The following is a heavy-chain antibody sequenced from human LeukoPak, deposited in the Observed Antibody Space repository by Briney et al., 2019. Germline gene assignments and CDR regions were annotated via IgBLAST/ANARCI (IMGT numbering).Heavy chain of an antibody. J-gene: IGHJ3*01. CDR3: ASPLPYCSGSDCYSYAFDV. Sequence: ASVKVSCKASGYTFTGYYMHWVRQAPGQGLEWMGWINSNSGGTNYAQKCQGRVTMTRDTSINTAYMELSRLRSDDTAVYYCASPLPYCSGSDCYSYAFDVWGQGTMVTVSS. CDR2: INSNSGGT. V-gene: IGHV1-2*02. D-gene: IGHD2-15*01. CDR1: GYTFTGYY.